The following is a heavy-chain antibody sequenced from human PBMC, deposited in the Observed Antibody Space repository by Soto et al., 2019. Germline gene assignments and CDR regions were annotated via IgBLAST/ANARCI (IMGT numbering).Heavy chain of an antibody. V-gene: IGHV6-1*01. CDR1: GDSVSSNSAA. D-gene: IGHD6-13*01. CDR3: ARGPQGAAAGTRFFVRFVYFQH. Sequence: SQTLSLTCAISGDSVSSNSAAWNWIRQSPSRGLEWLGRTYYRSKWYNDYAVSVKSRITINPDTSKNQFSLQLNSVTPEDTAVYYCARGPQGAAAGTRFFVRFVYFQHWGQGTLVTVSS. J-gene: IGHJ1*01. CDR2: TYYRSKWYN.